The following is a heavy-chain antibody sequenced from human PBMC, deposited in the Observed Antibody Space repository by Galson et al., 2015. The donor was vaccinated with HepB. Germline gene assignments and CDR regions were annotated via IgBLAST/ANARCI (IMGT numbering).Heavy chain of an antibody. D-gene: IGHD5-12*01. V-gene: IGHV3-21*01. Sequence: SLRLSCAAPGFTFSSYSMNWVRQAPGKGLEWVSSISSSSSYIYYADSVKGRFTISRDNAKNSLYLQMNSLRAEDTAVYYCARGLGHSGYGPFDYWGQGTLVTVSS. CDR3: ARGLGHSGYGPFDY. CDR1: GFTFSSYS. J-gene: IGHJ4*02. CDR2: ISSSSSYI.